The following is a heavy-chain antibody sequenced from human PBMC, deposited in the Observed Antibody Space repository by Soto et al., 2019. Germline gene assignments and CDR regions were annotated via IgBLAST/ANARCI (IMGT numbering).Heavy chain of an antibody. CDR3: ARVQMATLYFDY. CDR2: IYYSGTH. V-gene: IGHV4-59*01. CDR1: GGSISGYY. Sequence: SETLSLTCTVSGGSISGYYWSWVRQPPGKGLEWIGYIYYSGTHNYNPSLKSRLTISVDTSKNQFSLELNSVTAADTAVYYCARVQMATLYFDYWGQGTLVTVSS. D-gene: IGHD5-12*01. J-gene: IGHJ4*02.